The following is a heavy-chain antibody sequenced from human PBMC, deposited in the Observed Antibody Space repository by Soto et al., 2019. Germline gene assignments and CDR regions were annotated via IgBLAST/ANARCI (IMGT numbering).Heavy chain of an antibody. CDR2: ISDDGNKK. D-gene: IGHD2-2*01. J-gene: IGHJ6*03. CDR1: GFAFTNYG. CDR3: AQSSCSRRTCQAYYYYCYPDV. V-gene: IGHV3-30*18. Sequence: QVQLVESGGGVVQPGRALRLSCAASGFAFTNYGMHWVRQAPGKGLEWVALISDDGNKKYYADSVKSRFTISRDNSKNTLYLQMNSLRAEHTAVYFCAQSSCSRRTCQAYYYYCYPDVWGKATTVAVSS.